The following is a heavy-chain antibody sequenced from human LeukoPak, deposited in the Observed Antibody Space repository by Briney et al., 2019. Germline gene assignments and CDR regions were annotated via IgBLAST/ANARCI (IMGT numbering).Heavy chain of an antibody. J-gene: IGHJ6*02. CDR1: GFTFSSYA. CDR2: ISGSGGST. V-gene: IGHV3-23*01. D-gene: IGHD5-18*01. CDR3: ATQIRGYSYGYIHVRNYYYYGMDV. Sequence: GSLRLSCAASGFTFSSYAMSWVRQAPGKGLGWVSAISGSGGSTYYADSVKGRFTISRDNSKNTLYLQMNSLRAEDTAVYYCATQIRGYSYGYIHVRNYYYYGMDVWGQGTTVTVSS.